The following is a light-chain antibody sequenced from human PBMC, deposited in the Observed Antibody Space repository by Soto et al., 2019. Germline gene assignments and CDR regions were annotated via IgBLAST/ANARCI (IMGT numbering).Light chain of an antibody. CDR3: QQYGSSLP. CDR1: QSVSSSY. V-gene: IGKV3-20*01. CDR2: GAS. J-gene: IGKJ4*01. Sequence: EIVLTQSPVTLSLSPGERATLSCRASQSVSSSYLAWYQQKPGQAPRLLIYGASSRATGIPARFSGSGSGTDFTLTISRLEPEDFAVYYCQQYGSSLPFGGGTKVDIK.